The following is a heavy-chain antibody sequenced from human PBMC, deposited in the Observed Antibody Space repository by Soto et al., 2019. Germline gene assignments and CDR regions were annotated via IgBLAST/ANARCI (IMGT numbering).Heavy chain of an antibody. CDR1: GLTFSSYA. Sequence: GGSLRLSCVASGLTFSSYAMSWVRQAPGRGLECVSSIDGSGAGTYYSDSVRGRFTISRDNSKNTLDLQMDSLRAEDTAVYYCAKGDILTGSRQGWDYWGQGTLVTVSS. CDR2: IDGSGAGT. J-gene: IGHJ4*02. V-gene: IGHV3-23*01. D-gene: IGHD3-9*01. CDR3: AKGDILTGSRQGWDY.